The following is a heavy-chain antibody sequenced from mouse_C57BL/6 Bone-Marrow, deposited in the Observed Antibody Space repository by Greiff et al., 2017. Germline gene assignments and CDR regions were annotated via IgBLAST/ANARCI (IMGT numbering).Heavy chain of an antibody. CDR2: IWWDDDK. CDR1: GFSLSTFGMG. V-gene: IGHV8-8*01. CDR3: ARNYYGSSYWYFDV. J-gene: IGHJ1*03. D-gene: IGHD1-1*01. Sequence: QVTLKESGPGILQPSQTLSLTCSFSGFSLSTFGMGVGWIRQPSGKGLEWLAHIWWDDDKYYNPALKSRLTISKDTSKNQVFLKIANVDTADTATYYCARNYYGSSYWYFDVWGTGTTVTVSS.